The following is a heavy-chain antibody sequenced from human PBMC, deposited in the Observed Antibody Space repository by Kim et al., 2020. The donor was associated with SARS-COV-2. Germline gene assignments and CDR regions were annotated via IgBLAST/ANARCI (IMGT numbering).Heavy chain of an antibody. CDR1: GFTFSSYA. CDR2: ISSNGGST. Sequence: GGSLRLSCSASGFTFSSYAMHWVRQAPGKGLEYVSAISSNGGSTYYADSVKGRFTISRDNSKNTLYLQMSSLRAEDTAVYYCVKGIPRLLWFGESYPYFDYWGQGTLVTVSS. D-gene: IGHD3-10*01. J-gene: IGHJ4*02. V-gene: IGHV3-64D*09. CDR3: VKGIPRLLWFGESYPYFDY.